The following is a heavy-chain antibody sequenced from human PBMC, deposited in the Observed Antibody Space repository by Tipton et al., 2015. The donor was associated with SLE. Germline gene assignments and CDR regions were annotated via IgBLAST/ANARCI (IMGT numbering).Heavy chain of an antibody. CDR2: ISYDGSNK. CDR3: ARSLTSSYYYGMDV. V-gene: IGHV3-30*03. J-gene: IGHJ6*02. Sequence: SLRLSCAASGFTVSNNFMSWVRQAPGKGLEWVAVISYDGSNKYYADSVKGRFTISRDNSKNTLYLQMNSLRAEDTAVYYCARSLTSSYYYGMDVWGQGTTVTVSS. D-gene: IGHD1-14*01. CDR1: GFTVSNNF.